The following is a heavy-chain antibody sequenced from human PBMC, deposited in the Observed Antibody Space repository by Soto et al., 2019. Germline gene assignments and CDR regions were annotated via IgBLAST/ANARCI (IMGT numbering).Heavy chain of an antibody. Sequence: QVQLVQSGAEVKKPGASVKVSCKASGYSFTGYGINWLRQAPGQGLEWVGWISAHNGNTKFAQKLQGRVTMTTDTSTXQXXLEMGSLRSDDTAVYYCARADYCSGGTCYPGATDYWGQGTLVTVSS. J-gene: IGHJ4*02. CDR2: ISAHNGNT. V-gene: IGHV1-18*01. D-gene: IGHD2-15*01. CDR3: ARADYCSGGTCYPGATDY. CDR1: GYSFTGYG.